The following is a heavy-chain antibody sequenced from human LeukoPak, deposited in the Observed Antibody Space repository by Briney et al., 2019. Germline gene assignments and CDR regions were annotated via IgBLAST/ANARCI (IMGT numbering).Heavy chain of an antibody. CDR1: GFTFDDYG. J-gene: IGHJ5*02. CDR2: INWNGGST. D-gene: IGHD5-18*01. CDR3: ARELKRGYSYGYFDP. V-gene: IGHV3-20*04. Sequence: GGSLRLSCAASGFTFDDYGMSWVRQAPGKGLEWVSGINWNGGSTGYADSVKGRFTISRDNAKNSLYLQMNSLRAEDTALYYCARELKRGYSYGYFDPWGQGTLVTVSS.